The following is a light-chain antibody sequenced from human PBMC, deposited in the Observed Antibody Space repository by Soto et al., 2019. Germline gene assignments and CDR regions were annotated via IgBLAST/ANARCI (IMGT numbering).Light chain of an antibody. CDR1: QSVSSN. CDR3: QQYNNWPPIT. CDR2: GAS. J-gene: IGKJ5*01. Sequence: EIILTQSPDTLSVSPGERATLSCRASQSVSSNLVWYQQKPGQAPRVLIYGASTRATGIPARFSGSGSGTEFTLTISSLQSEDFAVYYCQQYNNWPPITFGQGTRLEIK. V-gene: IGKV3-15*01.